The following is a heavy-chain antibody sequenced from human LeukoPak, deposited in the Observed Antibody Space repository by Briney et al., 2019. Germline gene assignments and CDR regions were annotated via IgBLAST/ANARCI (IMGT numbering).Heavy chain of an antibody. CDR2: IYHSGST. Sequence: PSETLSLTCAVSGGSISSSNWWSWVRQPPGKGLEWIGEIYHSGSTNYNPSLKSRVTISVDKSKNQFSLKLSSVTAADTAVYYCARDRGYYDSSGYYYDFDYWGQGTLVTVSS. J-gene: IGHJ4*02. CDR1: GGSISSSNW. V-gene: IGHV4-4*02. D-gene: IGHD3-22*01. CDR3: ARDRGYYDSSGYYYDFDY.